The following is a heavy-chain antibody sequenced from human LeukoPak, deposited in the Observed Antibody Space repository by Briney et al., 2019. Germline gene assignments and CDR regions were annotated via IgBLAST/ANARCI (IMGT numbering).Heavy chain of an antibody. D-gene: IGHD3-3*01. J-gene: IGHJ4*02. CDR1: GFTLSTYW. CDR3: ARDPGYDFWSGYIYFDY. CDR2: IKEDGSEK. Sequence: GGSLRLSCAASGFTLSTYWMSWVRQAPGKGLEWVANIKEDGSEKYYVESVKGRFTISRDNAKNSLYLQMNSLRAEDTAMYYCARDPGYDFWSGYIYFDYWGQGTLVTVS. V-gene: IGHV3-7*01.